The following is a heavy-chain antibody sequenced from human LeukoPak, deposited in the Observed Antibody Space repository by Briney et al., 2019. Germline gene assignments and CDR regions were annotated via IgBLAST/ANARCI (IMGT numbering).Heavy chain of an antibody. Sequence: ASVKVSCKASGYTFTSYYMHWVRQAPGQGLEWMGIINPSGGSTSYAQKFQGRVTITADESTSTAYMELSSLRSEDTAVYYCASFTSGYYPHWGQGTLVTVSS. V-gene: IGHV1-46*01. D-gene: IGHD3-22*01. CDR3: ASFTSGYYPH. CDR2: INPSGGST. CDR1: GYTFTSYY. J-gene: IGHJ4*02.